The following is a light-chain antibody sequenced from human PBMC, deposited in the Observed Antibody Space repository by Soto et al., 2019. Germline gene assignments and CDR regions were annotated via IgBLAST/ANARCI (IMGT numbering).Light chain of an antibody. Sequence: DIQMTQSPSSLSASVGDRVTITCRASQNINNYLHWYQQKPGKAPKLLIYAASSLQSGVPSRFSGSGSGTDFTLTIGSLQPEDFATYYCQQSYSTPITFGQGTRLEIK. CDR1: QNINNY. J-gene: IGKJ5*01. V-gene: IGKV1-39*01. CDR3: QQSYSTPIT. CDR2: AAS.